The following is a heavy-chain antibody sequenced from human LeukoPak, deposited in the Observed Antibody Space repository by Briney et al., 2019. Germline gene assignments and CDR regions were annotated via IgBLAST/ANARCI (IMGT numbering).Heavy chain of an antibody. D-gene: IGHD3-22*01. CDR2: IYYSGST. J-gene: IGHJ3*02. Sequence: SETLSLICTVSGGSISSSSYYWGWIRQPPGKGLEWIGSIYYSGSTYYNPSLKSRVTISVDTSKNQFSLKLSSVTAADTAVYYCARSYYDSSGFGAFDIWGQGTMVTVSS. CDR3: ARSYYDSSGFGAFDI. V-gene: IGHV4-39*01. CDR1: GGSISSSSYY.